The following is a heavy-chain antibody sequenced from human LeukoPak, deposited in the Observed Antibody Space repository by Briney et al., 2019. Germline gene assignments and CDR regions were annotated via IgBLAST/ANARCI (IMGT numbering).Heavy chain of an antibody. CDR2: MNPNSGNT. D-gene: IGHD3-3*01. V-gene: IGHV1-8*01. CDR3: ARHNTELRFLEWLSGQYYYYYGMDI. CDR1: GYTFTSYD. J-gene: IGHJ6*02. Sequence: GASVKVSCKASGYTFTSYDINWVRQATGQGLEWMGWMNPNSGNTGYAQKFQGRVTMTRNTSISTAYMELSSLRSEDTAVYYCARHNTELRFLEWLSGQYYYYYGMDIWGQGTTVTVSS.